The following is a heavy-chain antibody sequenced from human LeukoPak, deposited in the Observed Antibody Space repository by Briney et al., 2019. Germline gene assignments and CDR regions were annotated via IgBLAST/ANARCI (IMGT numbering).Heavy chain of an antibody. Sequence: GSLRLSCAASGFTFSSYSMNWVRQPPGKGLEWIGEINHSGSTNYNPSLKSRVTISVDTSKNQFSLKLSSVTAADTAVYYCARYGGQQLVNYYYYYMDVWGKGTTVTISS. CDR2: INHSGST. CDR1: GFTFSSYS. CDR3: ARYGGQQLVNYYYYYMDV. D-gene: IGHD6-13*01. J-gene: IGHJ6*03. V-gene: IGHV4-34*01.